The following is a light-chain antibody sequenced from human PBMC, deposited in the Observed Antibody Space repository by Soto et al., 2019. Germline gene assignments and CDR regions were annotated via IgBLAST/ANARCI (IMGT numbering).Light chain of an antibody. V-gene: IGKV1-9*01. CDR3: QQLNSDPPIT. J-gene: IGKJ5*01. Sequence: IQLTQSPSSLSASVGDRVTITCRASQGISTYLAWYQQKPGRAPKLLIYTASTLQSGVPSRFSGRGSGTDFTLTIRSLQPEDFATYYCQQLNSDPPITFGQGTRLEI. CDR2: TAS. CDR1: QGISTY.